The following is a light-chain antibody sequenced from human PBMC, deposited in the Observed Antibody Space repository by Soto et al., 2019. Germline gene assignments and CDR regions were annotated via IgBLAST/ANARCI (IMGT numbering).Light chain of an antibody. CDR1: RDIGKY. CDR3: QRYDSLPPT. CDR2: DAS. Sequence: DIQMTQSPSSLSASVGDSVTITCQASRDIGKYLNWFQEKPGKAPTLLIYDASNLQTGDPSRCSGSGSGPDFTVTISSLQPEDFATYYWQRYDSLPPTFGQGTRLEIK. V-gene: IGKV1-33*01. J-gene: IGKJ5*01.